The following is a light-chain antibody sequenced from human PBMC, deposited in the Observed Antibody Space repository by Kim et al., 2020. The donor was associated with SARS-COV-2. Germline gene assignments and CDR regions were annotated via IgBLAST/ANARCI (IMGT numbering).Light chain of an antibody. Sequence: ETVMTQSTATLSVSPGDRATLSCRASQSISSNLAWYQQRPGQAPRLLIYGASNRATGIPARFSGTGSGTDFTLTISSLQSEDFAVYYCQQYDNWPPYTFGQGTKLEI. J-gene: IGKJ2*01. CDR1: QSISSN. V-gene: IGKV3-15*01. CDR3: QQYDNWPPYT. CDR2: GAS.